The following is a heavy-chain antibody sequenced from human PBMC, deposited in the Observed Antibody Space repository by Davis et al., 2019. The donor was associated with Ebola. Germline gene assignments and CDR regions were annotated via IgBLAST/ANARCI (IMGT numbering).Heavy chain of an antibody. D-gene: IGHD4-17*01. CDR1: GYTFPSHW. CDR2: IYPGDSDT. V-gene: IGHV5-51*01. J-gene: IGHJ4*02. CDR3: ARGAGDGDYVDY. Sequence: GESLKISCAGSGYTFPSHWIGWVRQMPGKGLDWMGIIYPGDSDTRYSTSFQGQVTMSADKSVSTAYLQWSSLKASDTAMYYCARGAGDGDYVDYWGQGTLVTVSS.